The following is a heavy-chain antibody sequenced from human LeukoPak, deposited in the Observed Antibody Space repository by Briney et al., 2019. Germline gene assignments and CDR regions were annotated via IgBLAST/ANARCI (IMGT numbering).Heavy chain of an antibody. V-gene: IGHV4-34*01. Sequence: PSETLSLTCAVYGGSFSGYYWSWIRQPPGKGLEWIGEISHSGSTNYNPSLKSRVTISVDTSKNQFSLKLSSVTAADTAVYYCARGRYCSSTSCYLDPWGQGTLVTVSS. CDR3: ARGRYCSSTSCYLDP. CDR2: ISHSGST. J-gene: IGHJ5*02. D-gene: IGHD2-2*01. CDR1: GGSFSGYY.